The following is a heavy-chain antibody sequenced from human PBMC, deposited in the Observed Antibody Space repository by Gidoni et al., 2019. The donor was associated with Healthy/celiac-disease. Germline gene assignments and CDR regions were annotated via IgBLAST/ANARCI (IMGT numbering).Heavy chain of an antibody. CDR2: INPNSGGT. V-gene: IGHV1-2*02. CDR3: ASGLLRQWLAFDY. D-gene: IGHD6-19*01. Sequence: QVQLVQSGAEVKKPGASVKVSCKASGYTFTGYYMHWVRQAPGQGLEWMGWINPNSGGTNYEQKFQGRVTMTRDTSISTAYMELSRLRSDDTAVYYCASGLLRQWLAFDYWGQGTLVTVSS. J-gene: IGHJ4*02. CDR1: GYTFTGYY.